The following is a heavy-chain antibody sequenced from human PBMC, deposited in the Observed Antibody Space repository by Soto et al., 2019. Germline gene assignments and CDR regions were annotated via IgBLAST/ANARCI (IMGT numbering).Heavy chain of an antibody. CDR1: GGSISSGGYY. D-gene: IGHD3-9*01. V-gene: IGHV4-31*03. J-gene: IGHJ4*02. Sequence: PSETLSLTCTVSGGSISSGGYYWSWIRQHPGKGLEWIGYIYYSGNTYYNPSLKSRVTISLDKSRSQFSLKLNSVTAADSAVYFCARLEGLATISYYFDFWGPGALVTVSS. CDR3: ARLEGLATISYYFDF. CDR2: IYYSGNT.